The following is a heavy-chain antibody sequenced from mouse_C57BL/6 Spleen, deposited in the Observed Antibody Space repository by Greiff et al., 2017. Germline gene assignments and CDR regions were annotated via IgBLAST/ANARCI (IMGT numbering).Heavy chain of an antibody. Sequence: QVQLKESGAELVKPGASVKLSCKASGYTFTSYWMQWVKQRPGQGLEWIGEIDPSDSYTNYNQKFKGKATLTVDTSSSTAYMQLSSLTSEDSAVYYCASNSNYLYFDYWGQGTTLTVSS. J-gene: IGHJ2*01. CDR2: IDPSDSYT. D-gene: IGHD2-5*01. CDR3: ASNSNYLYFDY. V-gene: IGHV1-50*01. CDR1: GYTFTSYW.